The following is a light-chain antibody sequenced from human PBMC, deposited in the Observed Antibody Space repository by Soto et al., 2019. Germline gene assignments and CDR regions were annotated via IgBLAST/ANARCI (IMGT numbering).Light chain of an antibody. Sequence: EIVVTQSPATLALSPGERATLSCRASQSVTTYLAWYQQKPGQAPRLLIYDASNRAPGIPARFSGSGSGTDFTLTVSRLEPEDSAIYYCQQRSNCPPIITLAVGTQADIK. V-gene: IGKV3-11*01. CDR2: DAS. CDR3: QQRSNCPPIIT. J-gene: IGKJ4*01. CDR1: QSVTTY.